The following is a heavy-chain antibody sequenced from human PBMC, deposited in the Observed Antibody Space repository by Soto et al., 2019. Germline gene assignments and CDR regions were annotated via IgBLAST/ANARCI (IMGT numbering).Heavy chain of an antibody. V-gene: IGHV3-7*03. D-gene: IGHD3-10*01. Sequence: LXLSFASSGFTFSSYWMSWVRQAPGKGLEWVANIKQDGSEKYYVDSVKGRFTISRDNAKNSLYLQMNRLGAEDTAVYYCAFGPSPRRGVRGVMTFDYWGQGTLVTVSS. CDR1: GFTFSSYW. CDR3: AFGPSPRRGVRGVMTFDY. CDR2: IKQDGSEK. J-gene: IGHJ4*02.